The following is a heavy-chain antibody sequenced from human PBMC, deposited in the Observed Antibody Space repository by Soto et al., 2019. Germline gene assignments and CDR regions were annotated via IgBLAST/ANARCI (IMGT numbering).Heavy chain of an antibody. V-gene: IGHV4-59*08. D-gene: IGHD3-9*01. CDR1: GGSISSYY. CDR3: ARHGGAIIDWWADTTRDNWFDP. J-gene: IGHJ5*02. CDR2: IYYSGST. Sequence: SETLSLTCTVSGGSISSYYWSWIRQPPGKGLEWIGYIYYSGSTNYNPSLKSRVTISVDTSKNQFSLKLSSVTAADTAVYYCARHGGAIIDWWADTTRDNWFDPWGQGTLVTVSS.